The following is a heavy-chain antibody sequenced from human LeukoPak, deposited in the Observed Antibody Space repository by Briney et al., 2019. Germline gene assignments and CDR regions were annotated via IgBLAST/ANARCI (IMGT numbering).Heavy chain of an antibody. D-gene: IGHD3-22*01. J-gene: IGHJ5*02. Sequence: KPSETLSLTCTVSVGSISSGDYYWSWIRQPPGKGLECIAYMYYSGSTYYNPSLKSRVTMSADTSKNQLSLNLSSVTAADTAVYYCARPYYYDSRIDPWGQGILVTVSS. CDR3: ARPYYYDSRIDP. CDR2: MYYSGST. CDR1: VGSISSGDYY. V-gene: IGHV4-30-4*01.